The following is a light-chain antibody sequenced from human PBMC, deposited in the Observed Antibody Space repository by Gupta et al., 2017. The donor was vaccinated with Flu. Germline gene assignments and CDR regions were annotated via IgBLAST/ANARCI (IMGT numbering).Light chain of an antibody. CDR3: MQALQAPRT. Sequence: MVMAQSTLSLPVTTGELASISCPSSQSLLHRNGYNFLDWYLQKPGRSPQLLIYLGSDRASGVPDRFSGSGSGTHFTLNISRVEAEDVGIYYCMQALQAPRTFGQGTKVEI. J-gene: IGKJ1*01. CDR2: LGS. CDR1: QSLLHRNGYNF. V-gene: IGKV2-28*01.